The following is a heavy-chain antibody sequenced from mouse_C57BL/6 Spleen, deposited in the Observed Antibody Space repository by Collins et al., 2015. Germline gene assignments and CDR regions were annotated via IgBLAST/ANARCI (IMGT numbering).Heavy chain of an antibody. CDR2: IYPGSGNT. CDR1: GYIFTDYY. J-gene: IGHJ2*01. V-gene: IGHV1-76*01. D-gene: IGHD2-3*01. Sequence: QVQLKQSGAELVRPGASVKLSCKASGYIFTDYYINWVKQRPGQGLEWIARIYPGSGNTYYNEKFKGKATLTAEKSSSTAYMQLSSLTSEDSAVYFCARGAMRGYFDVWGQGTTLTVSS. CDR3: ARGAMRGYFDV.